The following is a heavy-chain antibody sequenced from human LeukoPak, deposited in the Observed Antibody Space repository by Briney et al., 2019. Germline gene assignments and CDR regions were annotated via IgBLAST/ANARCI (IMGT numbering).Heavy chain of an antibody. Sequence: SETLSLTCTVSGGSISSYYWSWIRQPAGKGLEWSGRIYTSGSTNYNPSLKSRVTMSVDTSKNQFSLKLSSVTAADTAVYYCARGSLAVAQPFAFDIWGQGTMVTVSS. V-gene: IGHV4-4*07. CDR3: ARGSLAVAQPFAFDI. CDR1: GGSISSYY. D-gene: IGHD6-19*01. J-gene: IGHJ3*02. CDR2: IYTSGST.